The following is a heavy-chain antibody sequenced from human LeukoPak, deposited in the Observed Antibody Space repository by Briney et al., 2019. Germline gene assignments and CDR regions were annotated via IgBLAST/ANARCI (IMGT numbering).Heavy chain of an antibody. CDR3: ARVYQLDFDY. J-gene: IGHJ4*02. CDR2: IYYCGST. CDR1: GGSISSSSYY. Sequence: SETLSLTRTVSGGSISSSSYYWGWIRQPPGKGLEWIGSIYYCGSTYYNPSLKSRVTISVDTSKNQFSLKLSSVTAADTAVYYCARVYQLDFDYWGQGTLVTVSS. D-gene: IGHD2-2*01. V-gene: IGHV4-39*01.